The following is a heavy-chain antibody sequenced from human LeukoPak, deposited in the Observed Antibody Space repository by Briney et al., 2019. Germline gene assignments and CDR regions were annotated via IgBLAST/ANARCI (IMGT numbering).Heavy chain of an antibody. CDR3: ARYGDYALRSQVPREGYFQH. J-gene: IGHJ1*01. CDR1: GYSFTSYW. V-gene: IGHV5-51*01. CDR2: IFPGDSDT. D-gene: IGHD4-17*01. Sequence: GESLKISCQGSGYSFTSYWISWVGQMPGKGLEWMGIIFPGDSDTTYSPSSQSQVTISADKSISTAYLQWSSLKASDTAMYHCARYGDYALRSQVPREGYFQHWGQGTLVTVSS.